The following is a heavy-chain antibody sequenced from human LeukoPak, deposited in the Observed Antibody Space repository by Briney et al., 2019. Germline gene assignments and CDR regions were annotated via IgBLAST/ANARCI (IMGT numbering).Heavy chain of an antibody. D-gene: IGHD1-1*01. Sequence: TGRSLRLSCAASGFTFSSYAMHWVRQAPGKGLEWVAVISYDGSNKYYADSVKGRFTISRDNSKNTLYLQMNSLRAEDTAVYYCASTRWNYWGQGTLVTVSS. CDR1: GFTFSSYA. J-gene: IGHJ4*02. CDR3: ASTRWNY. V-gene: IGHV3-30-3*01. CDR2: ISYDGSNK.